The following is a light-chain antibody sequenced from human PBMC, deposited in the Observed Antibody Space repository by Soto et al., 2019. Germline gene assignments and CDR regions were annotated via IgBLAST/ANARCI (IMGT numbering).Light chain of an antibody. J-gene: IGKJ5*01. CDR3: QQYTGPPTT. V-gene: IGKV1-9*01. CDR2: AAS. Sequence: IQFTQSPSSLSASVGDRVTITCRASHGISSYLAWYQQKPGKALKLLIYAASTLQSGVPSRFSGSGSGTDFTLTIDSLQPEDFAVYFCQQYTGPPTTFGQGTRLEIK. CDR1: HGISSY.